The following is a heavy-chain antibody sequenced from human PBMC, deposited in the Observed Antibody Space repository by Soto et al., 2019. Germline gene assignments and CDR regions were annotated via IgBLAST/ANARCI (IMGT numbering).Heavy chain of an antibody. V-gene: IGHV3-49*03. CDR1: GFTFGDYA. Sequence: QPGGSLRLSCTTSGFTFGDYAMSWFRLAPGKGLEWVGIVRNVAYGETTEYAASVRGRFTISRDNSKSIAYLQMNSLTSEDTAVYYCVRYTYPSRYSYYGMDVWGNGTKGTVPS. D-gene: IGHD1-1*01. CDR2: VRNVAYGETT. J-gene: IGHJ6*04. CDR3: VRYTYPSRYSYYGMDV.